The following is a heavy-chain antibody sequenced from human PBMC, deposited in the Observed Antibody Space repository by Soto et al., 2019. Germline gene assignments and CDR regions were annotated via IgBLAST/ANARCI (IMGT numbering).Heavy chain of an antibody. Sequence: ETLSLTCTVSGGSISSYYWSWIRQPPGRGLEWIGYIYYSGSTNYNPSLKSRVTISVDTSMNQFSLKLSSVTAADTAVYYCARARFCGGDCYSRDAFDIWGQGTMVTVSS. D-gene: IGHD2-21*02. CDR2: IYYSGST. V-gene: IGHV4-59*01. CDR1: GGSISSYY. CDR3: ARARFCGGDCYSRDAFDI. J-gene: IGHJ3*02.